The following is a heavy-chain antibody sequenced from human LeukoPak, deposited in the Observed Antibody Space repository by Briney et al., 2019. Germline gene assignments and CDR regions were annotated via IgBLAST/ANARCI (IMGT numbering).Heavy chain of an antibody. D-gene: IGHD4-17*01. V-gene: IGHV3-49*04. J-gene: IGHJ4*02. CDR3: TRPTLYGDYDY. CDR2: IRNKVYDGTT. Sequence: GGSLRLSCSASGFTFGDYAMSWVRQAPGKGLEWVGFIRNKVYDGTTDYAASVKGRFTISRDDSKSITYLQMNSLKTEDTAVYYCTRPTLYGDYDYWGQGTLVTVSS. CDR1: GFTFGDYA.